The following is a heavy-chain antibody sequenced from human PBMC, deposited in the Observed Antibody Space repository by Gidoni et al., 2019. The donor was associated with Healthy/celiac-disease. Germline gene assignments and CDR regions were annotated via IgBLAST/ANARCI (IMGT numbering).Heavy chain of an antibody. CDR3: ARDSMVTLDY. Sequence: QVPLQESAPGLAKPSESLSLTCPVPGGSISSYYWSWIRQPRGKGLEWIGYIYYSGSTTYNPSLKSRVTITVDTSKNQFSLKLSSVTAADTAVYYCARDSMVTLDYWGQGTLVTVSS. D-gene: IGHD3-10*01. CDR1: GGSISSYY. V-gene: IGHV4-59*01. CDR2: IYYSGST. J-gene: IGHJ4*02.